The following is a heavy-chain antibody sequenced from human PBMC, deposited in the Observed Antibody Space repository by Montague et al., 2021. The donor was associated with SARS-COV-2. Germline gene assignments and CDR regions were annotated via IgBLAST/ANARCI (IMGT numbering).Heavy chain of an antibody. D-gene: IGHD4-23*01. CDR3: ASTYGGNLGYYYYYMDV. Sequence: TLSLTCTVSGGSISSGGYYWSWIRQHPGKGLEWIGYIYYSGSTYYNPSLKSRVTISVDTSKNQFSLKLSSATAADTAVYYSASTYGGNLGYYYYYMDVWGKGTTVTVSS. V-gene: IGHV4-31*03. CDR2: IYYSGST. CDR1: GGSISSGGYY. J-gene: IGHJ6*03.